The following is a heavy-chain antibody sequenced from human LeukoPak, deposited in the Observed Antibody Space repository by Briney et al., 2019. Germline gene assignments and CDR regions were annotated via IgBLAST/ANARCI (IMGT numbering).Heavy chain of an antibody. CDR3: ARLGLHGSGTYYFFDY. J-gene: IGHJ4*02. V-gene: IGHV1-2*06. CDR1: GQSLTGYF. Sequence: ASVKVSCKASGQSLTGYFIHWVRQAPGQGLEWVGRIDPNTGDTIYAQNFQGRVTVTSATSISKAYMELSRLTSDDTAVYFCARLGLHGSGTYYFFDYWGQGTLVTVSS. CDR2: IDPNTGDT. D-gene: IGHD3-10*01.